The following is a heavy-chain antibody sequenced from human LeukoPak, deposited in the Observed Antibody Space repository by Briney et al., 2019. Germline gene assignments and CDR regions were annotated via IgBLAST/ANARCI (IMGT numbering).Heavy chain of an antibody. Sequence: ASVRVSCKTSGYTFTSYGITWVRQAPGQGLEWMGWISAYNGDTSYARNLQGRVTMTTDTSTSTAYMELRSLRSDDTGVYYCARDKYCTSTSCSIEPASIAEYFQHWGQGTLVTVSS. CDR1: GYTFTSYG. CDR2: ISAYNGDT. V-gene: IGHV1-18*01. CDR3: ARDKYCTSTSCSIEPASIAEYFQH. J-gene: IGHJ1*01. D-gene: IGHD2-2*01.